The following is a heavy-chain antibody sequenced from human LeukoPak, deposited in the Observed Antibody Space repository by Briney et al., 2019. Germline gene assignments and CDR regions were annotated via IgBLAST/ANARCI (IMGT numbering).Heavy chain of an antibody. D-gene: IGHD1-26*01. V-gene: IGHV4-59*08. CDR2: IYYSGST. J-gene: IGHJ4*02. CDR3: ARRHLGPIDY. Sequence: SETLSLTCTVSGRSISSYYWSWIRQPPGKGLEWIGYIYYSGSTNYNPSLKSRVTISVDTSKNQFSLKLSSVTAADTAVYYCARRHLGPIDYWGQGTLVTVSS. CDR1: GRSISSYY.